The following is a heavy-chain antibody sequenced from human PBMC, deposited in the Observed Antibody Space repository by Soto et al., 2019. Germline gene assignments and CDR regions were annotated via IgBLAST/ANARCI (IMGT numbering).Heavy chain of an antibody. Sequence: EVQLLESGGGLVQPGGSLRLSCAASGFTFSSYAMTWVRQAPGKGLEWVSGICGSGGNTYYADSVKGRFTISRDNSKKPLYLQMSGLRSEDTAVYYCAKEDGRYGCVEGDFEYWGQGTLVTVSS. CDR1: GFTFSSYA. CDR2: ICGSGGNT. CDR3: AKEDGRYGCVEGDFEY. J-gene: IGHJ4*02. V-gene: IGHV3-23*01. D-gene: IGHD5-18*01.